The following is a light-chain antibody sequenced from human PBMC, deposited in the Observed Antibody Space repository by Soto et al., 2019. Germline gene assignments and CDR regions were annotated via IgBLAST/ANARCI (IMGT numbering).Light chain of an antibody. CDR1: QTISSW. CDR2: KAS. CDR3: QQYDSYSWT. J-gene: IGKJ1*01. Sequence: MTQSPATLSLSPGERATLSCRASQTISSWLAWYQQKPGKAPKLLIYKASTLKSGVPSRFSGSVSGTEGIITISSLKKDDGATYYCQQYDSYSWTFDQGTKVDIK. V-gene: IGKV1-5*03.